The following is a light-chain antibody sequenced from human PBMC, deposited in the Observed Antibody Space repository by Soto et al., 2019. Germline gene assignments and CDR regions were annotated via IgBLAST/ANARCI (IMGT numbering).Light chain of an antibody. CDR3: QQYGSSPTWT. CDR1: QIVSSTY. Sequence: GLADAAGTLSLTPLERASLSFRSIQIVSSTYLAWYQQKPGQAPRLLIHGASSRATGIPDRFSGSGSGTDFTLTISRLEPDDSAVYYCQQYGSSPTWTFGQGTKVAIK. V-gene: IGKV3-20*01. J-gene: IGKJ1*01. CDR2: GAS.